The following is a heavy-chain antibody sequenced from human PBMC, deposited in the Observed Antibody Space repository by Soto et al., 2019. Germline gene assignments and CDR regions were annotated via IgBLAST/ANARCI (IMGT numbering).Heavy chain of an antibody. J-gene: IGHJ6*02. V-gene: IGHV2-26*01. CDR1: GFSLTTGKMG. CDR2: IFSDNER. CDR3: ARMKVDSYQFYYAMDV. Sequence: QVTLKESGPALVKPTETLTLTCTVSGFSLTTGKMGVSWIRQPPGKALEWLAHIFSDNERSYSTSLQGRLTTSKDTSGSQVVLRMTNVDPVDTATYYCARMKVDSYQFYYAMDVWGQGTTVTVSS. D-gene: IGHD3-9*01.